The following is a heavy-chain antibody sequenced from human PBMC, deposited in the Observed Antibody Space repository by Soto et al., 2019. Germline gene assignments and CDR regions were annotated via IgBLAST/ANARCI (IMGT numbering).Heavy chain of an antibody. Sequence: QVELVQSGAEVKKPGASVKVSCKASGYTFTSYGISWVRQAPGQGLEWMGWISAYNGNTNYAQKLQGRVTMTTDTSTSTAYMELRSLRSDDTAVYYCARQALGYGDYPRDAFDIWGQGTMVTVSS. CDR1: GYTFTSYG. J-gene: IGHJ3*02. CDR2: ISAYNGNT. V-gene: IGHV1-18*01. CDR3: ARQALGYGDYPRDAFDI. D-gene: IGHD4-17*01.